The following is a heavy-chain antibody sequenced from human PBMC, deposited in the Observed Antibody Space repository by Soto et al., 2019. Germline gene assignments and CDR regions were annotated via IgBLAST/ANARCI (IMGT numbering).Heavy chain of an antibody. J-gene: IGHJ4*02. Sequence: SETLSLTCTFSCGSISSGDYSWSWIRQPPRKGLEWIGYIFYSGSSYYNPSLKSRVTISVDTSKNQFSLKLSSVTAADTAVYYCARDQYRGGDFDSWGQGTLVTVSS. CDR1: CGSISSGDYS. D-gene: IGHD3-10*01. V-gene: IGHV4-30-4*01. CDR3: ARDQYRGGDFDS. CDR2: IFYSGSS.